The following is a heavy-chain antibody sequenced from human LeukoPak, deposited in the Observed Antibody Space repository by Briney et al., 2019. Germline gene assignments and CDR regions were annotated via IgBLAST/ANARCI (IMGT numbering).Heavy chain of an antibody. D-gene: IGHD6-13*01. J-gene: IGHJ4*02. CDR3: ARGLEAANTYYFDY. CDR1: GFTVSSSY. V-gene: IGHV3-66*01. CDR2: ISSAGTT. Sequence: GGSLRLSCAPSGFTVSSSYMSWVRQAPGKGLEWVSIISSAGTTYYADSVKGRFTISRDNSKNTVYLQVNSLRDEDTAVYYCARGLEAANTYYFDYWGQGTMVTVSS.